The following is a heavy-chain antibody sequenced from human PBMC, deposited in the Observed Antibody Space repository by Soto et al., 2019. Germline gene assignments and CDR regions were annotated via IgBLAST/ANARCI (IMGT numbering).Heavy chain of an antibody. CDR3: ALEDAVAGNDAFDI. CDR2: IWYDGSNK. V-gene: IGHV3-33*01. CDR1: GFTFSSYG. D-gene: IGHD6-19*01. Sequence: QVQLVESGGGVVQPGRSLRLSCAASGFTFSSYGMHWVRQAPGKGLEWVAVIWYDGSNKYYADSVKGRFTISRDNSKNTLYLQMNSLRAEDTAVYYCALEDAVAGNDAFDIWGQGTMVTVSS. J-gene: IGHJ3*02.